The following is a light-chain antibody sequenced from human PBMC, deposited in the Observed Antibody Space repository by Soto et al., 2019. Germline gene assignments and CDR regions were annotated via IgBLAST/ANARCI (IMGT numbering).Light chain of an antibody. J-gene: IGKJ1*01. CDR2: AAS. V-gene: IGKV3-20*01. CDR3: QQYSSSSSWT. Sequence: EIVLTQSPGTLSLSPGERATLSCRASQSVSSAYLAWYQHQPGQPPTLLIYAASSRVTGIPDRFSGSGSGTDFTLTISRLEPEDFAVYYCQQYSSSSSWTFGQGTKVEIK. CDR1: QSVSSAY.